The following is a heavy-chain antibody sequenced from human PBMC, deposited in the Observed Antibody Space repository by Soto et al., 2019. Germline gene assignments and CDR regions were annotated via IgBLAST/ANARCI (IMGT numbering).Heavy chain of an antibody. CDR2: IYPGDSST. J-gene: IGHJ6*02. D-gene: IGHD4-4*01. V-gene: IGHV5-51*01. CDR1: GYSFTTYW. Sequence: GESLKISCKTSGYSFTTYWVAWVRQMPGKGLEWMGIIYPGDSSTKYSPSFQGQVTTSADNSISTAYLQLSSLKASDTATYFCARHEQYYYYYYGMDVWGQGTTVTVSS. CDR3: ARHEQYYYYYYGMDV.